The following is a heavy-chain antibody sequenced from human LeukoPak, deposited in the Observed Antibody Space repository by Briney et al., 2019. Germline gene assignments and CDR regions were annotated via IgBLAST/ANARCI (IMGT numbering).Heavy chain of an antibody. CDR3: AREPKRSTVIDY. Sequence: GGSLRLSCAASGFTFSSYAMHWVRQAPGKGLEWVAVISYDGSNKYYADSVKGRFTISRDNAKNSLYLQMNSLRAEDTAVYYCAREPKRSTVIDYWGQGTLVTVSS. D-gene: IGHD4-17*01. J-gene: IGHJ4*02. CDR2: ISYDGSNK. V-gene: IGHV3-30-3*01. CDR1: GFTFSSYA.